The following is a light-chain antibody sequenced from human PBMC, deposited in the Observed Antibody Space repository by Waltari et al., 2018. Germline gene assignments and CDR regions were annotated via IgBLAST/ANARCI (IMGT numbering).Light chain of an antibody. Sequence: QSVLTQPPSASGTPGQRVTISCSGISSNIGRNTVNCYQQLPGTAPKLLIYSNNNRPSGVPDRFSGSKSGTSASLAISGLQSDDEASYYCAAWDDSLHVRLFGGGTKLTVL. CDR1: SSNIGRNT. CDR2: SNN. CDR3: AAWDDSLHVRL. J-gene: IGLJ3*02. V-gene: IGLV1-44*01.